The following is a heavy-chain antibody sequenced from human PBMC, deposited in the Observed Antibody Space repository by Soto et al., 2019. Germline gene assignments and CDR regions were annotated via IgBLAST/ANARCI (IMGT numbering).Heavy chain of an antibody. CDR3: ARGGVLLWFGEQTHYGMDV. V-gene: IGHV4-4*07. Sequence: PSETLSLTCTVSGGSISSYYWSWIRQPAGKGLEWIGRIYTSGSTNYNPSLKSRVTMSVDTSKNQFSLKLSSVTAADTAVYYCARGGVLLWFGEQTHYGMDVWGQGTTVTVSS. J-gene: IGHJ6*02. CDR1: GGSISSYY. D-gene: IGHD3-10*01. CDR2: IYTSGST.